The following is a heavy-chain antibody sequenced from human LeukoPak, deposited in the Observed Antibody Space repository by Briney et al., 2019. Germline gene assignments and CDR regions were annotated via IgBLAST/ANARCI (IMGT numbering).Heavy chain of an antibody. J-gene: IGHJ6*02. Sequence: GGSLRLSCAASGFTFSSYAMSWVRQAPGKGLDWVSAISGSGGSTYYADSVRGRFTISRDNSKNTLYLQMNSLRAEDTAVYYCAKDSSSWSYYYYGMDVWGQGTTVTVSS. CDR1: GFTFSSYA. D-gene: IGHD6-13*01. CDR3: AKDSSSWSYYYYGMDV. V-gene: IGHV3-23*01. CDR2: ISGSGGST.